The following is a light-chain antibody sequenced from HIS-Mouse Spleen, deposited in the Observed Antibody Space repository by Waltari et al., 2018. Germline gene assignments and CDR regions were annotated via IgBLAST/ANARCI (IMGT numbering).Light chain of an antibody. Sequence: DVVMTQSPHSLPVTLGQPAPISCRSSQSLVHSEGNTYLNWLQQRPGQSPRRLIYKVSNRDSGVQDRFSGSGSGTDFTLKISRVEAEDVGVYYCMQGTHWPRTFGQGTKVEIK. V-gene: IGKV2-30*02. J-gene: IGKJ1*01. CDR1: QSLVHSEGNTY. CDR2: KVS. CDR3: MQGTHWPRT.